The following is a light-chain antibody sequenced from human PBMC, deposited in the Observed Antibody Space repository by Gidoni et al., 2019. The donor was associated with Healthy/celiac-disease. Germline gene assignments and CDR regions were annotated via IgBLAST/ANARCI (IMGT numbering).Light chain of an antibody. CDR1: SLRSYY. CDR2: GKN. CDR3: NSRDSGGNHRV. Sequence: SSQLTQDPAVAVALGQTVRITCQGDSLRSYYASCYQQKPGQAPVLVIYGKNHRPSGIPVRFSVSSSGNTASLTITGAQAEDEADYYCNSRDSGGNHRVFGGGTKLTVL. J-gene: IGLJ2*01. V-gene: IGLV3-19*01.